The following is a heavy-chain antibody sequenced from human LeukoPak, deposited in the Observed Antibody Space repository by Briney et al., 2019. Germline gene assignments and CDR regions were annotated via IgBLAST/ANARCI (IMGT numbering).Heavy chain of an antibody. J-gene: IGHJ3*02. Sequence: SVKVSCKASGYTFTGYYMHWVRQAPGQGLEWMGWINPIFGTANYAQKFQGRVTITADESTSTAYMELSSLRSEDTAVYYCARTIQTTRAFDIWGQGTMVTVSS. CDR3: ARTIQTTRAFDI. V-gene: IGHV1-69*13. CDR2: INPIFGTA. D-gene: IGHD4-11*01. CDR1: GYTFTGYY.